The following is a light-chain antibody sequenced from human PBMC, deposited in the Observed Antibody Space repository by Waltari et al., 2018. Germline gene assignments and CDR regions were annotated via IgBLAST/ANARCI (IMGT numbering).Light chain of an antibody. J-gene: IGLJ1*01. CDR3: SSYTSSSTYV. CDR2: DVS. Sequence: QSALTQPASGSGSPGQSITISCTGTSSDVGGYNYVSWYQQHPGNAPKLMIYDVSKRPSGVSNRFSGSKSGNAASLTISGLKAEDEADYYCSSYTSSSTYVFGTGTKVTVL. V-gene: IGLV2-14*01. CDR1: SSDVGGYNY.